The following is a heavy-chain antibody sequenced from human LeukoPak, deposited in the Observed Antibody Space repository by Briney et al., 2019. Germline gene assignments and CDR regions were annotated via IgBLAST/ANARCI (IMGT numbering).Heavy chain of an antibody. J-gene: IGHJ3*02. CDR2: TNPNDGDT. Sequence: ASVKVSCKASGYTFTDYYMHWVRQAPGQGFEWMGWTNPNDGDTNYAQKFQGRVTMTRDTSISTAHMEVSRLRSDDTAVYYCARDHDIVVVPAARDAFDIWGQGTMVTVSS. CDR3: ARDHDIVVVPAARDAFDI. CDR1: GYTFTDYY. V-gene: IGHV1-2*02. D-gene: IGHD2-2*01.